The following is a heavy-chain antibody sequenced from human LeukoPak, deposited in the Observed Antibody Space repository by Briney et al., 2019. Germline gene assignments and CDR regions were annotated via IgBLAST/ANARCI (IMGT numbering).Heavy chain of an antibody. CDR2: IKEDGSEK. Sequence: SGGSLRLSCAGSGFVFSSFWMHWVRQAPGEGLEWVADIKEDGSEKYYMDSVKGRFTISRDNAKNSLYLQMNSLKAEDTAVYYCATRFSGGSYWGQGTLVTVSS. CDR3: ATRFSGGSY. CDR1: GFVFSSFW. D-gene: IGHD2-15*01. J-gene: IGHJ4*02. V-gene: IGHV3-7*03.